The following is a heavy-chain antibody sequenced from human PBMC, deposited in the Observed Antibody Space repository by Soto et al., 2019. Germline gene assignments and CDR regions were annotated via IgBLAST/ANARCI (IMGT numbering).Heavy chain of an antibody. J-gene: IGHJ5*02. D-gene: IGHD3-9*01. CDR2: IDWDDDK. CDR1: GFSLSTSGMC. Sequence: SGPTLVNPTQTLTLTCTFSGFSLSTSGMCVSWIRQPPGKALEWLALIDWDDDKYYSTSLKTRLTISKDTSKNQVVLTMTNMDPVDTATYYCARMFRYYYFLSGYYSPSLFDLWGQRSSVTVSS. CDR3: ARMFRYYYFLSGYYSPSLFDL. V-gene: IGHV2-70*01.